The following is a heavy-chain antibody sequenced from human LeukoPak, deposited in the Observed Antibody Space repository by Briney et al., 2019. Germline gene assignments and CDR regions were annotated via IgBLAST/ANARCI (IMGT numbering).Heavy chain of an antibody. Sequence: SQTLSLTCTVSGASFSSCDQYWNRNPQSPGKGLEWIGSIPPSGRLYNNPSLGSRVTISIDTAKNQFSLNLNSVTAADTAVYFCSRGLDSRKLGYWGQGTLVTVSS. CDR1: GASFSSCDQY. V-gene: IGHV4-31*03. J-gene: IGHJ4*02. CDR3: SRGLDSRKLGY. D-gene: IGHD3-22*01. CDR2: IPPSGRL.